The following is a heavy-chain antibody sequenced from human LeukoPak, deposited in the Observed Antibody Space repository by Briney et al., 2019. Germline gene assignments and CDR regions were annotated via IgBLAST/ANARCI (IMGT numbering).Heavy chain of an antibody. Sequence: GGSLRLSCAASGFTFSSYEMNWVRQAPGKGREWVSYISSSGSTIYYADSVKGRFTISRDNAKNSLYLQMNSLRAEDTAVYYYARAGMVRGVIIPWFDPWGQGTLVTVSS. J-gene: IGHJ5*02. CDR3: ARAGMVRGVIIPWFDP. CDR1: GFTFSSYE. V-gene: IGHV3-48*03. CDR2: ISSSGSTI. D-gene: IGHD3-10*01.